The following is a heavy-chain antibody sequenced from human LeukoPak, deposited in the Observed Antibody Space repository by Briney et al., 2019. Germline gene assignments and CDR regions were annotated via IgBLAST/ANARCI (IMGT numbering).Heavy chain of an antibody. CDR3: ARGKSRWSGYSSDY. CDR2: MNPNSGNT. D-gene: IGHD3-3*01. J-gene: IGHJ4*02. V-gene: IGHV1-8*03. Sequence: GASVKVSCKASGYTFTSYDINWVRQATGQGLEWMGWMNPNSGNTGYAQKFQGRVTITRNTSISTAYMELSSLRSEDTAVYYCARGKSRWSGYSSDYWGQGTLVTVSS. CDR1: GYTFTSYD.